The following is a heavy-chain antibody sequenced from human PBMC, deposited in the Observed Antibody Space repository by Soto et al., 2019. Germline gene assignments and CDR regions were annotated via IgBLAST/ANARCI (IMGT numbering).Heavy chain of an antibody. D-gene: IGHD6-25*01. J-gene: IGHJ5*02. Sequence: SETLSLTCSASGGSITSSSHFWGWVRQPPGKGLEWIGIIYFTGNTYYTPSLKSRLTMSIDTSKNEFSLRLNSVTAADTAVYYCAGQTFTIAAASYGRSNWFDPWGPGTLVTVSS. CDR3: AGQTFTIAAASYGRSNWFDP. CDR2: IYFTGNT. CDR1: GGSITSSSHF. V-gene: IGHV4-39*01.